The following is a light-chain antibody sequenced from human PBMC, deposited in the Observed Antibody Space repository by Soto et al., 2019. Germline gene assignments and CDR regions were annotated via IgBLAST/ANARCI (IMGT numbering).Light chain of an antibody. CDR2: SSN. V-gene: IGLV1-44*01. CDR3: AAWDASLNGVV. J-gene: IGLJ2*01. CDR1: SSNIGSNT. Sequence: QSVLTQPPSASGTPGQRVTISCSGSSSNIGSNTVNWYQQLPGTAPKLLIYSSNQRPSGVPDRFSGSKSGTSASLAISGLQSDDEADYYCAAWDASLNGVVFGGGTKLTVL.